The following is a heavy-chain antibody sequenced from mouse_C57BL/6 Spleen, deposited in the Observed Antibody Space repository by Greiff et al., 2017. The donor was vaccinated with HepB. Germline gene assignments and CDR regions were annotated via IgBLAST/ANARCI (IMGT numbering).Heavy chain of an antibody. Sequence: VMLVESGPGLVQPSQSLSITCTVSGFSLTSYGVHWVRQSPGKGLEWLGVIWSGGSTDYNAAFISRLSISKDNSKSHVFFKMNSLQADDTAIYYCARNRGSSLYAMDYWGQGTSVTVSS. V-gene: IGHV2-2*01. D-gene: IGHD1-1*01. CDR3: ARNRGSSLYAMDY. CDR2: IWSGGST. CDR1: GFSLTSYG. J-gene: IGHJ4*01.